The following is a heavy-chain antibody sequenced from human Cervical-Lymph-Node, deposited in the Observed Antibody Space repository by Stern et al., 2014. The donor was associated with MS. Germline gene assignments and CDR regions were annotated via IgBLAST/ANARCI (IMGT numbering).Heavy chain of an antibody. Sequence: VQLVESGPGLLRPSETLSLTCTVSGASITSHFWSWIRQPPGKGLEWVSYIYYRGTTNYNATLQGRAAISIDASKTQFSLRLSSVTAADTAVYYCARATDLWGQGTLVTVSS. CDR3: ARATDL. J-gene: IGHJ5*02. V-gene: IGHV4-59*11. CDR1: GASITSHF. CDR2: IYYRGTT.